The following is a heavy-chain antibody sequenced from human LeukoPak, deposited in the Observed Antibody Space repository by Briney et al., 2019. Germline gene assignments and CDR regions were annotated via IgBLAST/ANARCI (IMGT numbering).Heavy chain of an antibody. D-gene: IGHD3-22*01. V-gene: IGHV1-2*02. CDR2: INPNSGGT. J-gene: IGHJ5*02. Sequence: ASVKVSCKASGYTFTGYYMHWVRQAPGQGLEWMGWINPNSGGTNYAQKFQGRVTMTRDTSISTAYMELSRLRSEDTAVYYCATVPPPYYYDSSGYGWFDPWGQGTLVTVSS. CDR3: ATVPPPYYYDSSGYGWFDP. CDR1: GYTFTGYY.